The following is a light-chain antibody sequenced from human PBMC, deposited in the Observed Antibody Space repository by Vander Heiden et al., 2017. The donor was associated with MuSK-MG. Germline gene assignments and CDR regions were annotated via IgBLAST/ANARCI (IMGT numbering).Light chain of an antibody. CDR2: GNS. CDR3: QSSDSSLSGWV. CDR1: SSNLGAGYD. J-gene: IGLJ3*02. V-gene: IGLV1-40*01. Sequence: QCLLTQPPSVSGAPRQRVTISCTGSSSNLGAGYDVHWYHQLPGTDPKLLIYGNSNRPSGVTDRFSGSKSGNSASRAINGVQAEDEADYYCQSSDSSLSGWVFGGGTKLTVL.